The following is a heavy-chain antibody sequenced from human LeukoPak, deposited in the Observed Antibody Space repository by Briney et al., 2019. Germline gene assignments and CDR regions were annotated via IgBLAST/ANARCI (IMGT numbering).Heavy chain of an antibody. V-gene: IGHV3-23*01. D-gene: IGHD3-9*01. CDR1: GFTFSSYA. J-gene: IGHJ4*02. Sequence: GGSLRLSCAASGFTFSSYAMSWVRQSPGKGLEWVSAISGGGGSTYCADSVKGRFTVSRDNSKNTLYLQMNSLRAEDTAVYYCAKFYDISTGYFDCWGQGTLVTVSS. CDR3: AKFYDISTGYFDC. CDR2: ISGGGGST.